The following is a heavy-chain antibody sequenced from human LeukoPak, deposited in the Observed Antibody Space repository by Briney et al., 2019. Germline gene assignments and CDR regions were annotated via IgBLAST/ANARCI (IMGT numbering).Heavy chain of an antibody. CDR3: AGAIVVVPAASLDY. D-gene: IGHD2-2*01. J-gene: IGHJ4*02. CDR2: ISYDGSNK. V-gene: IGHV3-30-3*01. Sequence: PGRSLRLSCAASGFTFSSYAMHWVRQAPGKGLEWVAVISYDGSNKYYADSVKGRFTISRDNSMNTLYLQMNSLRAEDTAVYYCAGAIVVVPAASLDYWGQGTLVTVSS. CDR1: GFTFSSYA.